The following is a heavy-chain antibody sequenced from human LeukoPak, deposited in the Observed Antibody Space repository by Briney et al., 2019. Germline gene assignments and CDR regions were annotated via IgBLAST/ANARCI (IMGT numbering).Heavy chain of an antibody. D-gene: IGHD2-2*01. J-gene: IGHJ5*02. CDR2: ISGSGGST. CDR1: GFTFSSYA. V-gene: IGHV3-23*01. Sequence: QTGGSLRLSCAASGFTFSSYAMSWVRQAPGKGLEWVSAISGSGGSTYYADSVKGRFTISRDNSKNTLYLQMNSLRSEDTAVYYCAKGRLGYCSSTSCLSSPWGQGILVTASS. CDR3: AKGRLGYCSSTSCLSSP.